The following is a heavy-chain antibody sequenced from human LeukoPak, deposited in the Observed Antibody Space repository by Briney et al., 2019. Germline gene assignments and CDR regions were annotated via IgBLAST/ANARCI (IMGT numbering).Heavy chain of an antibody. Sequence: PGGSLRLSCAASGFPFSSYSMNWVRQAPGKGPEWVSSISSSSSYIYYADSVKGRFNISRDNDKNSLYLQMNSLRAEDTAVYYCARDYDFWSGYSYNWFDPWGQGTLVTVSS. CDR1: GFPFSSYS. CDR2: ISSSSSYI. D-gene: IGHD3-3*01. V-gene: IGHV3-21*01. CDR3: ARDYDFWSGYSYNWFDP. J-gene: IGHJ5*02.